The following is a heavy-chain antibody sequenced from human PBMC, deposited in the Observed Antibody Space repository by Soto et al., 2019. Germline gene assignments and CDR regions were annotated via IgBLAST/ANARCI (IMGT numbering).Heavy chain of an antibody. CDR3: ATVPYGDYSPDY. D-gene: IGHD4-17*01. V-gene: IGHV1-24*01. Sequence: QVQLVQSGAEVKKPGASVKVSCKVSGYTFTELSMHWVRQAPGKGLEWMGGFDPETGERIYTQKFQGRVTMTEDTSTETAYMELRSLRSEDTAVYYCATVPYGDYSPDYWGQGTLVTVSS. J-gene: IGHJ4*02. CDR2: FDPETGER. CDR1: GYTFTELS.